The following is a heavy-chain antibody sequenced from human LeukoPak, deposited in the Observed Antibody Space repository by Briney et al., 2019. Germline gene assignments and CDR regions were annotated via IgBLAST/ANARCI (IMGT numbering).Heavy chain of an antibody. J-gene: IGHJ4*02. V-gene: IGHV3-21*01. CDR1: GFTFSSYS. Sequence: PGGSLRLSCAASGFTFSSYSMNWVRQAPGKGLGWVSSISSSSSYIYYADSVKGRFTISRDNAKNSLYLQMNSLRAEDTAVYYCARPGTTTNPFFDYWGQGTLVTVSS. CDR2: ISSSSSYI. D-gene: IGHD4-17*01. CDR3: ARPGTTTNPFFDY.